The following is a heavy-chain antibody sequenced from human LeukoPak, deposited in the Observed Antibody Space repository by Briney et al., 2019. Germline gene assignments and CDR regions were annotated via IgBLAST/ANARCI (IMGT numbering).Heavy chain of an antibody. CDR1: GFTFSSYA. D-gene: IGHD4-17*01. J-gene: IGHJ4*02. CDR2: ISYDGSNK. Sequence: GGSLRLSCAASGFTFSSYAMHWVRQAPGKGLEWVAVISYDGSNKYYADSVKGRFTISRDNSKNTLYLQMNSLRAEDTAVYYCARDDRPGDPGTIDYWGQGTLVTVSS. V-gene: IGHV3-30-3*01. CDR3: ARDDRPGDPGTIDY.